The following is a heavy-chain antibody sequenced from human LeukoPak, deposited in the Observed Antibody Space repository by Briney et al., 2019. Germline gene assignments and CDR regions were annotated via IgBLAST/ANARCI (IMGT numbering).Heavy chain of an antibody. J-gene: IGHJ4*02. CDR3: ARASFQRWLQLGGD. D-gene: IGHD5-24*01. CDR1: GFTFSDYA. Sequence: PGGSLRLSCAASGFTFSDYAMHWVRQAPGKGLEWVAVISKDGSDKYYPGSVRGRFTISRDNSKNTIYLQMDSLRAEDTAIYYCARASFQRWLQLGGDWGQGTLVTVSS. V-gene: IGHV3-30-3*01. CDR2: ISKDGSDK.